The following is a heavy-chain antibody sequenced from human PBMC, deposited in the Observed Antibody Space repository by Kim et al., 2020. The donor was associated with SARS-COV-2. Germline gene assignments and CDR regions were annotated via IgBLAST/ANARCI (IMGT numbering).Heavy chain of an antibody. V-gene: IGHV4-38-2*02. CDR3: AREGGYYYDSSGYSTFDY. Sequence: SETLSLTCTVSGYSISSGYYWGWIRQPPGKGLEWIGSIYHSGSTYYNPSLKSRVTISVDTSKNQFSLKLSSVTAADTAVYYCAREGGYYYDSSGYSTFDYWGQGNLVTVSS. J-gene: IGHJ4*02. D-gene: IGHD3-22*01. CDR1: GYSISSGYY. CDR2: IYHSGST.